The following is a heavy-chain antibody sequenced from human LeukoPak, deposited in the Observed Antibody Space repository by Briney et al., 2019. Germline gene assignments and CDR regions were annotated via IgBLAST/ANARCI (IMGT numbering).Heavy chain of an antibody. V-gene: IGHV3-11*01. J-gene: IGHJ5*02. CDR1: GFTFNDYY. CDR2: INIGGTNT. CDR3: ATDGAGFDT. Sequence: RTGGSLRLSCAASGFTFNDYYMSWIRQAPGKGLEWLSYINIGGTNTHYADSVKGRFTISRDNAKKSLYLEMNNLGAEDTAVYYCATDGAGFDTWGQGVLVTVSS.